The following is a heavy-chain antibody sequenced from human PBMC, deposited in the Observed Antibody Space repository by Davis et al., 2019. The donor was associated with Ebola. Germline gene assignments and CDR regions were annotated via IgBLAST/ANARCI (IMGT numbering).Heavy chain of an antibody. CDR3: ARMKVLLWFGTLDY. CDR2: INHSGST. J-gene: IGHJ4*02. D-gene: IGHD3-10*01. V-gene: IGHV4-34*01. CDR1: GGSMESYY. Sequence: SETLSLTCKVSGGSMESYYWTWIRQPPGKGLEWIGEINHSGSTNYNPSLKSRVTISVDTSKNQFSLKLSSVTAADTAVYYCARMKVLLWFGTLDYWGQGTLVTVSS.